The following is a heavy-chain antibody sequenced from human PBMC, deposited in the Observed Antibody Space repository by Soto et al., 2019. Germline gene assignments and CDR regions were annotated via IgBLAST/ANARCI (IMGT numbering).Heavy chain of an antibody. CDR1: GGSISSGGYY. Sequence: PSETLSLTCTVSGGSISSGGYYWSWIRQHPGKGLEWIGYIYYSGSTYYNPSLKSRVTISVDTSKNQFSLKLSSVTAADTAVYYCARGMTPVTTLDYWGQGTLVTVSS. CDR3: ARGMTPVTTLDY. J-gene: IGHJ4*02. CDR2: IYYSGST. V-gene: IGHV4-31*03. D-gene: IGHD4-4*01.